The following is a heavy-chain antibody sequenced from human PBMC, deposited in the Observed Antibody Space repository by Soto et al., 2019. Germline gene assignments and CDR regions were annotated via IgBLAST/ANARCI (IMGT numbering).Heavy chain of an antibody. CDR2: IDPSFGST. J-gene: IGHJ6*02. Sequence: ASVKVSCKASGYTFTNYYMHWVRQAPVQGLEWMGIIDPSFGSTSYAQKFQGRVTMTRDTSTSTVYMELSSLRSEDTAMYYCARDTPPSYGMDVWGQGTTVTVSS. V-gene: IGHV1-46*01. CDR1: GYTFTNYY. CDR3: ARDTPPSYGMDV.